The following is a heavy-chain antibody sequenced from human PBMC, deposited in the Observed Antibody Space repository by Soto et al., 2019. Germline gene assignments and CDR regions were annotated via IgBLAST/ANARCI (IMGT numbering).Heavy chain of an antibody. D-gene: IGHD6-19*01. Sequence: GGSLRLSCAASGFTVSSNYMSWVRQAPGKGLEWVSVIYSGGSTYYADSVKGRFTISRDNSKNTLYLQMNSLRAEDTAVYYCARDPGIAVAGIDYWGQGTLVTVSS. CDR1: GFTVSSNY. CDR2: IYSGGST. J-gene: IGHJ4*02. V-gene: IGHV3-53*05. CDR3: ARDPGIAVAGIDY.